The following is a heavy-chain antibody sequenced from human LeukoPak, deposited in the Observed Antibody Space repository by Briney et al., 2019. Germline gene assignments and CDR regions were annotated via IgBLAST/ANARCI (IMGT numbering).Heavy chain of an antibody. V-gene: IGHV4-4*07. CDR2: IYASGNT. J-gene: IGHJ5*02. CDR3: ARDLGSGSLRDDWFDP. D-gene: IGHD1-26*01. CDR1: GGSISSY. Sequence: SETLSLTCTVSGGSISSYWSWVRQPAGKGLEWIGRIYASGNTNYNPSLKGRVTMSLDTSKNQFSLKLSSVTAADTAVYYCARDLGSGSLRDDWFDPWGQGTLVTVSS.